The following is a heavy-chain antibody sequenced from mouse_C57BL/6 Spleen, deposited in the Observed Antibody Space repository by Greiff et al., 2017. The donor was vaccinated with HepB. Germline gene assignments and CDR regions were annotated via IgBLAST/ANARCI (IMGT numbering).Heavy chain of an antibody. Sequence: VQLQQPGTELVKPGASVKLSCKASGYTFTSYWMHWVKQRPGQGLEWIGNINPSNGGTNYNEKFKSKATLTVDKSSSTAYMQLSSLTAEDSAVYYCARWAGGYGNFDVWGTGTTVTVSS. CDR3: ARWAGGYGNFDV. J-gene: IGHJ1*03. CDR1: GYTFTSYW. V-gene: IGHV1-53*01. D-gene: IGHD2-2*01. CDR2: INPSNGGT.